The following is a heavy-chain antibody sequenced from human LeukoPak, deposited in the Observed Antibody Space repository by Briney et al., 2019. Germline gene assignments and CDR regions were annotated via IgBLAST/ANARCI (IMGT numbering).Heavy chain of an antibody. CDR2: ISGDGGST. J-gene: IGHJ4*02. D-gene: IGHD1-1*01. Sequence: GGSLRLFCAASGFTFDDYAMHWVRQAPGKGLEWVSLISGDGGSTYYADSVKGRFTISRDNSKNSLYLQMNSLRTEDTALYYCAKDIHPWIVQIRRFYYFDYWGQGTLVTVSS. V-gene: IGHV3-43*02. CDR3: AKDIHPWIVQIRRFYYFDY. CDR1: GFTFDDYA.